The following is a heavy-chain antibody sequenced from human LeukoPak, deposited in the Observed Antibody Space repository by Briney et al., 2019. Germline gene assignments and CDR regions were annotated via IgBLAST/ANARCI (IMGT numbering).Heavy chain of an antibody. CDR3: ARAAYERSGATTFDC. D-gene: IGHD1-26*01. J-gene: IGHJ4*02. CDR2: IYYSGST. V-gene: IGHV4-30-4*01. Sequence: PSETLSLTCTVSGVSISSGDYYWSWTRQPPGKGLEWIGYIYYSGSTYYNPSLKSRVTISVDTSKNQFSLKLSSVTAADTAVYYCARAAYERSGATTFDCWGQGTLVTASS. CDR1: GVSISSGDYY.